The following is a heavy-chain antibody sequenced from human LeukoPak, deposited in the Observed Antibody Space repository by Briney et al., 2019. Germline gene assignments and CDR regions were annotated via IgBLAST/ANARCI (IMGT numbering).Heavy chain of an antibody. Sequence: ASVKVSCKASGYTFTSYYMHWVRQAPGQGLEWMGWINPNSGGTNYAQKFQGRVTMTRDTSISTAYMELSRLRSDATAVYYCARDHCSGGSCYGMDVWGQGTTVTVSS. V-gene: IGHV1-2*02. D-gene: IGHD2-15*01. CDR3: ARDHCSGGSCYGMDV. J-gene: IGHJ6*02. CDR1: GYTFTSYY. CDR2: INPNSGGT.